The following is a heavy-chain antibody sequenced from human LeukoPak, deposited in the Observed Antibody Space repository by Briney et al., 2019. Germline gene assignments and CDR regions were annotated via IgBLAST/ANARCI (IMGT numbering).Heavy chain of an antibody. CDR1: GGSISSYY. V-gene: IGHV4-4*07. Sequence: NPSETLSLTCTVSGGSISSYYWSWIRQPAGKGLEWIGRIYTSGSTNYNPSLKSRVTMSVDTSKNQFSLKLSSVTAADTAVYYCARDFSSEWELMRTYNWFDPWGQGTLVTVSS. CDR3: ARDFSSEWELMRTYNWFDP. CDR2: IYTSGST. J-gene: IGHJ5*02. D-gene: IGHD1-26*01.